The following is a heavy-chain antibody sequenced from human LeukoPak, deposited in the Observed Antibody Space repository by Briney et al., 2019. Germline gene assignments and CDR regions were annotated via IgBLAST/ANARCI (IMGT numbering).Heavy chain of an antibody. CDR3: AKGLRQWEDYYDGRVISRFVDS. CDR2: ISSDGTNE. V-gene: IGHV3-30*18. Sequence: GGSLRLSCAASGFTFSTYEMNWVRQAPGKGLEWVALISSDGTNEYYADSVKGRFTISSDNSKNTLYLQMNSPRPNDTAVYRCAKGLRQWEDYYDGRVISRFVDSWGQGTLVTVSS. CDR1: GFTFSTYE. J-gene: IGHJ4*02. D-gene: IGHD3-22*01.